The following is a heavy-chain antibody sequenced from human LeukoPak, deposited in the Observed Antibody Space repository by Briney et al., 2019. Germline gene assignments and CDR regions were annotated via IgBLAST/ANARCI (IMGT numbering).Heavy chain of an antibody. D-gene: IGHD3-3*01. CDR2: INHSGST. CDR1: GGSFNNYS. Sequence: SETLSLTCAVYGGSFNNYSWSWIRQPPGKGLEWIGEINHSGSTNYNPSLKSRVTISVDTSKNHFSLKLSSVTAADTAVYYCARSSRHYDFWSGFDYYDVWGKGTTVTVSS. J-gene: IGHJ6*04. V-gene: IGHV4-34*01. CDR3: ARSSRHYDFWSGFDYYDV.